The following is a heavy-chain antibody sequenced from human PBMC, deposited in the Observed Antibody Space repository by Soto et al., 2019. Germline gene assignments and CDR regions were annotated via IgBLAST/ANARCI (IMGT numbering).Heavy chain of an antibody. CDR3: AGYGDY. D-gene: IGHD5-12*01. CDR2: ISSSSSTI. V-gene: IGHV3-48*01. Sequence: GRPQRLSCRASGGTFGSYSMNWVRQAPGKGLEWVSYISSSSSTIYYADSVKGRFTISRDNAKNSLYLQMNSLRAEDTAVYYCAGYGDYWGQGTLVTVSS. CDR1: GGTFGSYS. J-gene: IGHJ4*02.